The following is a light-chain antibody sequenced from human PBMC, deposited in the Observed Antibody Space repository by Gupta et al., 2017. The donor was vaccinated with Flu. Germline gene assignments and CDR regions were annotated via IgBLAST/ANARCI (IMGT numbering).Light chain of an antibody. J-gene: IGKJ2*03. Sequence: EIVMPQSPATLSVSPGERATLSCRASQSVSSNLAWYQQKPGQAPRLLIYGASTRATGIPARFSGSGSGTEFTLTISSLQSEDFAVYYCQQYNNWPPRHSFGQGTKLEIK. V-gene: IGKV3-15*01. CDR2: GAS. CDR1: QSVSSN. CDR3: QQYNNWPPRHS.